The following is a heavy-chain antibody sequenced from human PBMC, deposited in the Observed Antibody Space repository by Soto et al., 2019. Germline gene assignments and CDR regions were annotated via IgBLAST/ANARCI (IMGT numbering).Heavy chain of an antibody. CDR2: INHSGST. J-gene: IGHJ4*02. CDR3: ARGGRATYFLRHPGFDY. V-gene: IGHV4-34*01. Sequence: SETLSLTCAVYGGSFSGYYWSWIRQPPGKGLEWIGEINHSGSTNYNPSLKSRVTISVDTSKNQFSLKLSSVTAADTAVYYCARGGRATYFLRHPGFDYWGQGTLVTVSS. CDR1: GGSFSGYY. D-gene: IGHD1-26*01.